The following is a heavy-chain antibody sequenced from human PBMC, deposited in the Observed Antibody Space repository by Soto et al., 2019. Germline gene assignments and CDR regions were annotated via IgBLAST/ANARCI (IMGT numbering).Heavy chain of an antibody. CDR1: GGSISSSSYY. D-gene: IGHD5-18*01. V-gene: IGHV4-39*01. CDR3: ARRFDSYGDYFDY. Sequence: SETLSLTCTVSGGSISSSSYYWGWIRQPPGKGLEWIGSIYYSGSTYYNPSLKSRVTISVDTSKNQFSLKLSSVTAADTAVYYCARRFDSYGDYFDYWGQGTLSPSPQ. J-gene: IGHJ4*02. CDR2: IYYSGST.